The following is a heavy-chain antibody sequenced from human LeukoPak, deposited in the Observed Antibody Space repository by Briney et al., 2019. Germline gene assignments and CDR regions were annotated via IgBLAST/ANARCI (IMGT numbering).Heavy chain of an antibody. CDR2: IYHSGST. CDR1: GGSISSGGYS. Sequence: SGTLSLTCAVSGGSISSGGYSWSWIRQPPGKGLEWIGYIYHSGSTYYNPSLKSRVTISVDRSKNQFSLKLSSVTAADTAVYYCASYGDFRFDYWGQGTLVTVSS. D-gene: IGHD4-17*01. CDR3: ASYGDFRFDY. V-gene: IGHV4-30-2*01. J-gene: IGHJ4*02.